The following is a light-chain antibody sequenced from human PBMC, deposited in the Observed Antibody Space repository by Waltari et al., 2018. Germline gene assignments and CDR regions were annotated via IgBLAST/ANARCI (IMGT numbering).Light chain of an antibody. J-gene: IGLJ2*01. V-gene: IGLV2-23*03. Sequence: QSALTQPASVSGSPGQSITISRTGINSNVGRYNLVSWYQKHPGKAPKLLIYEGNRRPSGVSNRFSGSKSDNTASLTLSGLQAEDEADYYCCSNVGSSVFFGGGTKLTVL. CDR2: EGN. CDR3: CSNVGSSVF. CDR1: NSNVGRYNL.